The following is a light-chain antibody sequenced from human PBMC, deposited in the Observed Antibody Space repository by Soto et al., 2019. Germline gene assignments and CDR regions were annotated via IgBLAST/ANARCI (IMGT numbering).Light chain of an antibody. V-gene: IGLV1-40*01. CDR1: SSNIGAGYE. CDR2: GNT. Sequence: QSVLTQPPSVSGAPGQRVTISCTGSSSNIGAGYEVHWYQQLPGTAPKLLIFGNTNRPSGVPDRFSGSKSGTSASLAITGLQAEDEADYYCLSYDTSLRGSVFGIGTKVTVL. J-gene: IGLJ1*01. CDR3: LSYDTSLRGSV.